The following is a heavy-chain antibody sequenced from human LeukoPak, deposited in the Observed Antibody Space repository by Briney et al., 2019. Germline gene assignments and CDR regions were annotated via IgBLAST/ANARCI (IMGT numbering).Heavy chain of an antibody. CDR1: GFTFSSYG. CDR3: ARVMGQWLVRGAFDI. CDR2: IRYDGSNK. J-gene: IGHJ3*02. Sequence: GRSLRLSCAASGFTFSSYGMHWVRQVPGEGLEGVAVIRYDGSNKHYVDSVKGRFTISRDNSKNALYLQMNSLRVEDTAVYYCARVMGQWLVRGAFDIWGQGTMVTVS. V-gene: IGHV3-33*01. D-gene: IGHD6-19*01.